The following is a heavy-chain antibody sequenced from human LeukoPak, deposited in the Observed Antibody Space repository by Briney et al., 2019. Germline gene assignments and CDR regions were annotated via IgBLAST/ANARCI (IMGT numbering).Heavy chain of an antibody. J-gene: IGHJ3*02. V-gene: IGHV3-30*18. Sequence: GRSLRLSCAASGFTFSSYGMHWVRQAPGKGLEWVAVISYDGSNKYYADSVKGRFTISRDNSENTLYLQMISLRAEDTAVYYCAKDPYDSSGYCFPGGFDIWGQGTMVTVSS. CDR2: ISYDGSNK. CDR3: AKDPYDSSGYCFPGGFDI. D-gene: IGHD3-22*01. CDR1: GFTFSSYG.